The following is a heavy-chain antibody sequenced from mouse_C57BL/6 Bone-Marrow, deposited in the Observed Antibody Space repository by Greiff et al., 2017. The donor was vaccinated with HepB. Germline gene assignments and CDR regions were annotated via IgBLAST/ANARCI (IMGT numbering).Heavy chain of an antibody. CDR2: INPNNGGT. J-gene: IGHJ2*01. D-gene: IGHD2-3*01. CDR1: GYTFTDYN. CDR3: ARWGTYDGYQDYFDY. V-gene: IGHV1-18*01. Sequence: EVQLKESGPELVKPGASVKIPCKASGYTFTDYNMDWVKQSHGKSLEWIGDINPNNGGTIYNQKFKGKATLTVDKSSSTAYMELRSLTSEDTAVYYCARWGTYDGYQDYFDYWGQGTTLTVSS.